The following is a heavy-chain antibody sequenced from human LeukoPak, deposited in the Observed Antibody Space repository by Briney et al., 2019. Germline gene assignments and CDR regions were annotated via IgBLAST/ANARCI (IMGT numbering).Heavy chain of an antibody. CDR1: RGTFSSYA. CDR2: IIPIFGTA. V-gene: IGHV1-69*05. CDR3: ASRSGSPYRTTIVVGYDAFDI. Sequence: ASVKVSCKASRGTFSSYAISWVRQAPGQGLEWMGGIIPIFGTANYAQKFQGRVTITTDESTSTAYMELSSLRSEDTAVYYCASRSGSPYRTTIVVGYDAFDIWGQGTMVTVSS. J-gene: IGHJ3*02. D-gene: IGHD3-22*01.